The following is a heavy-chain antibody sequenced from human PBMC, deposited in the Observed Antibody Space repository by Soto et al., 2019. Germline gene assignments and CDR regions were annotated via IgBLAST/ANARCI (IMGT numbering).Heavy chain of an antibody. CDR1: GFTFSTYG. J-gene: IGHJ6*02. Sequence: QVQLVDSGGGEVQPGRSLTVSCAASGFTFSTYGMHWVRQTPGKGLEWVAVISYDATNKFYSDAVKGRFTISSYNFKKTLNLQMNRLRADDTAVYSCAKDLQSYGDYDYYCYGLDVWGQGTRVTVSS. CDR3: AKDLQSYGDYDYYCYGLDV. D-gene: IGHD4-17*01. V-gene: IGHV3-30*18. CDR2: ISYDATNK.